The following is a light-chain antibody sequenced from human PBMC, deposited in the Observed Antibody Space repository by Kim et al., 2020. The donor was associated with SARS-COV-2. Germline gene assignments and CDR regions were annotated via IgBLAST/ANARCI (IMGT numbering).Light chain of an antibody. CDR3: LLSYNGQRV. J-gene: IGLJ2*01. Sequence: QAVVTQEPSLTVSPGVTVTLTCGSSTGSVTSGHYPFWFQQKPGQAPRTLIYDTVKKHSWTPARFSASLLGGKAALTLSGAQPEDEADYYCLLSYNGQRVFGGGTQLTVL. CDR2: DTV. V-gene: IGLV7-46*01. CDR1: TGSVTSGHY.